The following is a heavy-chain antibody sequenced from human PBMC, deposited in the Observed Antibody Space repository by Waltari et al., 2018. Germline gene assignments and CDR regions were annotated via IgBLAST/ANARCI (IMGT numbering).Heavy chain of an antibody. J-gene: IGHJ4*02. D-gene: IGHD3-22*01. CDR2: INHSGST. Sequence: QVQLQQWGAGLLKPSETLSLTCAVYGGSFSGYYWSWIRQPPGTGLEWIGEINHSGSTNYNPSLKSRVTISVDTSKNQFSLKLSSVTAADTAVYYCARGPPILYYYDSSGYYPSLHYWGQGTLVTVSS. CDR1: GGSFSGYY. CDR3: ARGPPILYYYDSSGYYPSLHY. V-gene: IGHV4-34*01.